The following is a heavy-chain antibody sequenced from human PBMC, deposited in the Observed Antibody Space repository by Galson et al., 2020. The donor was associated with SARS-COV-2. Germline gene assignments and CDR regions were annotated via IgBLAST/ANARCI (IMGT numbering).Heavy chain of an antibody. Sequence: TGGSLRLSCAASGLTFSSYSMNWVRQAPGKGLEWVSYISSSSSTIYYADSVKGRFTISRDNAKNSLYLQMNSLRDEDTDVYYCAREPYYYDSSGQAYFDYWGQGTLVTVSS. CDR1: GLTFSSYS. J-gene: IGHJ4*02. CDR3: AREPYYYDSSGQAYFDY. CDR2: ISSSSSTI. V-gene: IGHV3-48*02. D-gene: IGHD3-22*01.